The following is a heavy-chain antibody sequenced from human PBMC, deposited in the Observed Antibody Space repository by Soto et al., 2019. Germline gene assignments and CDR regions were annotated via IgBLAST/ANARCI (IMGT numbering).Heavy chain of an antibody. CDR3: ARGGGIVVVTAPYDH. Sequence: ASVKVSCKASGYIFSSYAMYWVLQAPEQRLEWMGWINTGNGNTIYSQDFQGRVTITRDTSASTAYMELSSLTSEDTAVYYCARGGGIVVVTAPYDHWGQGTLVTVSS. CDR2: INTGNGNT. V-gene: IGHV1-3*04. J-gene: IGHJ4*02. D-gene: IGHD2-21*02. CDR1: GYIFSSYA.